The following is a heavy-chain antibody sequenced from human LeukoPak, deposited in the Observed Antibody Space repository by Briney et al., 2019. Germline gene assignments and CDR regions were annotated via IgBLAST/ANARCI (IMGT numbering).Heavy chain of an antibody. CDR3: ASIVVVVAATDTEVDY. Sequence: ASVKVSCKASGYTFTGYYMHWVRQAPGQGLEWMGWINPNSGGTNYAQKFQGRVTMTRDTSISTAYMELSRLRSDDTAVYYCASIVVVVAATDTEVDYWGQGTLVTVSS. CDR2: INPNSGGT. CDR1: GYTFTGYY. D-gene: IGHD2-15*01. J-gene: IGHJ4*02. V-gene: IGHV1-2*02.